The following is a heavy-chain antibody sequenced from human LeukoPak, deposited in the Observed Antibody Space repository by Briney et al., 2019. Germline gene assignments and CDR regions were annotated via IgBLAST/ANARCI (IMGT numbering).Heavy chain of an antibody. CDR2: INPNSGGT. V-gene: IGHV1-2*02. CDR1: GYTFTGYY. CDR3: ARDSPYCSSTSCPYYYYYYGMDV. J-gene: IGHJ6*02. D-gene: IGHD2-2*01. Sequence: ASVKVSCKASGYTFTGYYMHWVRQAPGQGLEWMRWINPNSGGTNYAQKFQGRVTMTRDTSISTAYMELSRLRSDDTAVYYCARDSPYCSSTSCPYYYYYYGMDVWGQGTTVTVSS.